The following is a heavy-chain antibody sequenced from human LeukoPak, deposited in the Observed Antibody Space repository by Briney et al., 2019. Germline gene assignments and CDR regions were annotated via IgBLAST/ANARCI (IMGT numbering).Heavy chain of an antibody. CDR3: ARDGRIAAPGTDLDY. D-gene: IGHD6-13*01. V-gene: IGHV3-74*01. CDR2: IKSDGSST. CDR1: GFSFSSYW. Sequence: GGSLRISCAASGFSFSSYWMHWVRQAPGKGLLWVSRIKSDGSSTNYADSVKGRFTISRDNAKNTLYLQMNSLRAEDTAVYYCARDGRIAAPGTDLDYWGQGTLVTVSS. J-gene: IGHJ4*02.